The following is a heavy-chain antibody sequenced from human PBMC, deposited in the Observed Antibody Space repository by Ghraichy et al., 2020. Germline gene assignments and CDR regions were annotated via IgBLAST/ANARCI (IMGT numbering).Heavy chain of an antibody. CDR3: AKGPSARSNYHYYYGMDV. CDR2: ISYDGSNK. D-gene: IGHD4-11*01. J-gene: IGHJ6*02. V-gene: IGHV3-30*18. CDR1: GFTFSSYG. Sequence: GGSLRLSCAASGFTFSSYGMHWVRQAPGKGLEWVAVISYDGSNKYYADSVKGRFTISRDNSKNTLYLQMNSLRAEDTAVYYCAKGPSARSNYHYYYGMDVWGQGTTVTVSS.